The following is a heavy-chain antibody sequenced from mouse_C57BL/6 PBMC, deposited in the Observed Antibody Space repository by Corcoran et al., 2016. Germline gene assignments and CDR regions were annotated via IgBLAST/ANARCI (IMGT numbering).Heavy chain of an antibody. J-gene: IGHJ4*01. Sequence: DVQLQESGPGLVKPSQSLSLTCSVTGYSITSGYYWNWIRQFPGHKLEWMGYISYDGSNNYNPSLKNRISITRDTSKNQYFLKLNSVTTEDTATYYCARWGNFGTTVVARSCYAMDYWGQGTSVTVSS. V-gene: IGHV3-6*01. CDR2: ISYDGSN. CDR1: GYSITSGYY. CDR3: ARWGNFGTTVVARSCYAMDY. D-gene: IGHD1-1*01.